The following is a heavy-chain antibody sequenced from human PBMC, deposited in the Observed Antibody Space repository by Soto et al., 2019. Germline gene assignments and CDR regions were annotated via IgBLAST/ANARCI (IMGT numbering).Heavy chain of an antibody. D-gene: IGHD3-10*01. V-gene: IGHV1-18*01. J-gene: IGHJ4*02. CDR3: AREMVWGVGSDY. CDR1: GYTFTSYG. Sequence: QVQLVQSGAEVKKPGASVKVSCKASGYTFTSYGISWVRQAPGQGLEWMGWISTYNGNTKYAQKLQGRVTMTTDTSTSTAYMELRSLRSDHNAVFYWAREMVWGVGSDYWGQESLVSVSS. CDR2: ISTYNGNT.